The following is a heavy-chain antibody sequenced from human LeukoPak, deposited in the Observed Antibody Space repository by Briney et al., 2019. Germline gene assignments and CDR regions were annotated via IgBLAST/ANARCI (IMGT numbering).Heavy chain of an antibody. D-gene: IGHD2-15*01. CDR2: IYTSGST. Sequence: SETLSLTCTVSGGSISSYYWSWIRQPAGKGLEWIGRIYTSGSTNYNPSLKSRVTMSVDTSKNQFSLQLTSVTPDDTAVYYCAKSQLLRQAEHCSGGRCYWPFWLDPWGQGTLVTVSS. CDR3: AKSQLLRQAEHCSGGRCYWPFWLDP. V-gene: IGHV4-4*07. J-gene: IGHJ5*02. CDR1: GGSISSYY.